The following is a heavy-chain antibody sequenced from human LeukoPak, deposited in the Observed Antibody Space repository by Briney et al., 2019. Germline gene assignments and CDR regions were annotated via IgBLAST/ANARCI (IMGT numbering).Heavy chain of an antibody. D-gene: IGHD6-19*01. CDR2: INAGNGDT. CDR3: ATISRGIAVDHDAFDV. V-gene: IGHV1-3*01. Sequence: GASVKVSCKASEYPFSRSVIHWVRQAPGQRLEWMGWINAGNGDTEYSQNLQGRVTITRDTSASTAYMGLSSLRSEDTSVYYCATISRGIAVDHDAFDVWGQGTMVTVSS. J-gene: IGHJ3*01. CDR1: EYPFSRSV.